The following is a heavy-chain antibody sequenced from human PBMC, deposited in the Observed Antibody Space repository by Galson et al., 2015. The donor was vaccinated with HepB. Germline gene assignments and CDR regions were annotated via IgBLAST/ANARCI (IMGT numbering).Heavy chain of an antibody. Sequence: SVKVSCKASGGTFSSYAISWVRQAPGQGLEWMGGIIPIFGIANYAQKFQGRVTITADESTSTAYMELSSLRSEDTAVYYCAREGVSSSWPYYYYYGMDVWGQGTTVTVSS. CDR1: GGTFSSYA. D-gene: IGHD6-13*01. J-gene: IGHJ6*02. V-gene: IGHV1-69*13. CDR2: IIPIFGIA. CDR3: AREGVSSSWPYYYYYGMDV.